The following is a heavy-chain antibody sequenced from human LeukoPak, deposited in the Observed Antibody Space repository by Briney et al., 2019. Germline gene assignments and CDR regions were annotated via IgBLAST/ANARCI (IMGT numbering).Heavy chain of an antibody. CDR2: ISGSDNTI. CDR3: ARVHRGYSFGRLDY. V-gene: IGHV3-48*02. Sequence: GGSLRLSCAAFGFTFSSYSMNWVRQAPGKGLEWVSYISGSDNTIYYADSVKGRFTISRDNARNSLYLQMNSLRDEDTAVYYCARVHRGYSFGRLDYWGQGTLVTVSS. D-gene: IGHD5-12*01. J-gene: IGHJ4*02. CDR1: GFTFSSYS.